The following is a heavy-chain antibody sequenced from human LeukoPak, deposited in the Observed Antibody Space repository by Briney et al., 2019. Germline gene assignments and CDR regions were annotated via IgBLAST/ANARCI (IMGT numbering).Heavy chain of an antibody. J-gene: IGHJ3*02. D-gene: IGHD6-19*01. CDR3: ARHLYSSGWQYAFDI. Sequence: SETLSLTCAVYGGSFSGYYWSWIRQPPGKGLEWIGSIYYSGSTYYNPSLKSRVTISVDTSKNQSSLKLSSVTAADTAVYYCARHLYSSGWQYAFDIWGQGTMVTVSS. CDR1: GGSFSGYY. V-gene: IGHV4-34*01. CDR2: IYYSGST.